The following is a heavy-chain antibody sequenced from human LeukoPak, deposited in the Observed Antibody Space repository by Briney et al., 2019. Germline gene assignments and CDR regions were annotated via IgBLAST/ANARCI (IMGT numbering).Heavy chain of an antibody. V-gene: IGHV3-21*01. J-gene: IGHJ4*02. Sequence: GGSLRLSCAASGFTFSSHSMNWVRQAPGKGLEWVSSISSSSSYIYYADSVKGRFTISRDNAKNSLYLQMNSLRAEDTAVYYCASSCRSMDFDYWGQGTLVTASS. D-gene: IGHD2/OR15-2a*01. CDR2: ISSSSSYI. CDR1: GFTFSSHS. CDR3: ASSCRSMDFDY.